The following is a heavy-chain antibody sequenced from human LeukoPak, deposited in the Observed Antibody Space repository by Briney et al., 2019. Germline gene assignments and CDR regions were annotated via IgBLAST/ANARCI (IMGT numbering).Heavy chain of an antibody. V-gene: IGHV3-7*03. CDR2: INHNGNVN. J-gene: IGHJ6*02. D-gene: IGHD3-16*01. Sequence: GGSLRLSCTASGFTFSSYTMTWIRQAPGKGLEWVASINHNGNVNYYVDSVKGRFTISRDNAKNSLYLQMSNLRAEDTAVYFCARGGGLDVWGQGATVTVSS. CDR1: GFTFSSYT. CDR3: ARGGGLDV.